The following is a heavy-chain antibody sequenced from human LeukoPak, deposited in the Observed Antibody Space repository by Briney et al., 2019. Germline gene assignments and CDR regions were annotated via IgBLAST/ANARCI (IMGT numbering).Heavy chain of an antibody. V-gene: IGHV1-18*01. J-gene: IGHJ4*02. D-gene: IGHD6-13*01. CDR1: GYSFTSYG. Sequence: PGASVKVSCKASGYSFTSYGFNWVRQAPGQGLEWMGWMSAYNGKTNYAHSLQGRVTVTADTSTSTAYMELRSLRSDDTAVYYCARVRGAAPPIGYWGQGTLVTVSS. CDR2: MSAYNGKT. CDR3: ARVRGAAPPIGY.